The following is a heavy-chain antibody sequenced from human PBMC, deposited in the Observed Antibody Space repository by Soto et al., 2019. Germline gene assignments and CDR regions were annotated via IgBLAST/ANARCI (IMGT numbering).Heavy chain of an antibody. J-gene: IGHJ4*02. CDR3: ARLVEPDGYYFDY. CDR1: GGSISSGGYS. V-gene: IGHV4-30-2*01. D-gene: IGHD2-2*03. Sequence: PSETLSLTCAVSGGSISSGGYSWSWIRQPPGKGLEWIGYIYHSGSTYYNPSLKSRVTISVDRSKNQFSLKLSSVTAADTAVYYCARLVEPDGYYFDYWGQGTLVTSPQ. CDR2: IYHSGST.